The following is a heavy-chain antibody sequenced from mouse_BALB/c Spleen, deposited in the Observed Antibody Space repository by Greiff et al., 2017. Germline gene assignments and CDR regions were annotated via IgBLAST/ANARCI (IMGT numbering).Heavy chain of an antibody. D-gene: IGHD2-2*01. V-gene: IGHV1-82*01. Sequence: VQLQQSGPELVKPGASVKISCKASGYAFSSSWMNWVKQRPGQGLEWIGRIYPGDGDTNYNGKFKGKATLTADKSSSTAYMQLSSLTSVDSAVYFCARDGYVYYAMDYWGQGTSVTVSS. CDR3: ARDGYVYYAMDY. CDR1: GYAFSSSW. CDR2: IYPGDGDT. J-gene: IGHJ4*01.